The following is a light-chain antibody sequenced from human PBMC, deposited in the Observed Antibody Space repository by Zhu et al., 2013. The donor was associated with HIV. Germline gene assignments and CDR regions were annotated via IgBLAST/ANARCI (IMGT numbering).Light chain of an antibody. V-gene: IGKV3-11*01. CDR3: QQRSNWPPIT. CDR2: DAS. J-gene: IGKJ5*01. Sequence: ETVMTQSPATLSVSAGERVTLFRRASQSVTSNLAWYQQKPGQAPRLLIYDASNRATGIPARFSGSGSGTDFTLTISSLEPEDFAVYYCQQRSNWPPITFGQGTRLEIK. CDR1: QSVTSN.